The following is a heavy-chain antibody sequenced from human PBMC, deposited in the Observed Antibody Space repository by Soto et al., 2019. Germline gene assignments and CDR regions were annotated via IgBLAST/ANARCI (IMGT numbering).Heavy chain of an antibody. CDR1: GGSISDDTYY. V-gene: IGHV4-39*01. CDR3: AILYCTGPGCVPPDP. J-gene: IGHJ5*02. CDR2: IYYSGTS. Sequence: PSGNLAISCTVSGGSISDDTYYWGWIRQPPGKGLEWIGSIYYSGTSSYNPSLESRVTMSVDTSKKQLSLRLRSVTATDTAVYYCAILYCTGPGCVPPDPSAHGTPVTVS. D-gene: IGHD2-8*02.